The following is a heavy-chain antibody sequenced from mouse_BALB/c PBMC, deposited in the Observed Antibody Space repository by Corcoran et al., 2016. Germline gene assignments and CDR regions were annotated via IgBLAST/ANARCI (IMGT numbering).Heavy chain of an antibody. CDR1: GFNIKDTD. CDR3: ATTVIDY. J-gene: IGHJ2*01. CDR2: IDPANGNT. Sequence: EVQLQQSGAELVKPGASVKLSCTASGFNIKDTDMHWVKQRPEQGLEWIGRIDPANGNTKYDPKFQGKATITADTSSNTAYLQLSSLTSEDTAVYYCATTVIDYWGQGTTLTVSS. V-gene: IGHV14-3*02. D-gene: IGHD1-1*01.